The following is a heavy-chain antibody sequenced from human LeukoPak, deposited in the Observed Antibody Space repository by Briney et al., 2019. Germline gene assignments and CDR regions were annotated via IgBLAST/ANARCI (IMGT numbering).Heavy chain of an antibody. Sequence: GGSLRLSCAASGFTFSRYWMTWVRQALEKGLEWVAHIKEDGNKKYYVDSVNGRFTISRDNAKNSLYLEMNSLRPENTAVYFCARGEAFCDYWGQGARVTVSS. V-gene: IGHV3-7*03. CDR2: IKEDGNKK. CDR1: GFTFSRYW. D-gene: IGHD3-3*02. J-gene: IGHJ4*02. CDR3: ARGEAFCDY.